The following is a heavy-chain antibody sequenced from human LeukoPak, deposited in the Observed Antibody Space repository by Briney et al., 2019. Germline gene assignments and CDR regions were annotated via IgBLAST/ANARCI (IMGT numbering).Heavy chain of an antibody. CDR1: GFTFSSYT. J-gene: IGHJ4*02. CDR2: ISGSGDTT. CDR3: AKSRGESRGASNY. V-gene: IGHV3-23*01. D-gene: IGHD1-26*01. Sequence: GGSLRLSCAASGFTFSSYTMNWVRQAPGKGLEWVSFISGSGDTTYYADSVKGRFTISRDSSKNTLYLQMNSLRAEDTAVYYCAKSRGESRGASNYWGQGTLATVSS.